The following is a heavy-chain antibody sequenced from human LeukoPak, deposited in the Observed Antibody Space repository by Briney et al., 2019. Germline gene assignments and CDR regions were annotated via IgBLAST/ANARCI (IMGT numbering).Heavy chain of an antibody. CDR1: GLIFSSTW. V-gene: IGHV3-74*01. J-gene: IGHJ4*02. Sequence: PGGSLRLSCAASGLIFSSTWMHWVRHTPGKGLVWISRIKSDGTATYADSVRGRFTISRDNAKNTLYLQMNNLRADDTGIYYCARDGSYKLDYWGQGALVTVSS. CDR3: ARDGSYKLDY. D-gene: IGHD1-26*01. CDR2: IKSDGTA.